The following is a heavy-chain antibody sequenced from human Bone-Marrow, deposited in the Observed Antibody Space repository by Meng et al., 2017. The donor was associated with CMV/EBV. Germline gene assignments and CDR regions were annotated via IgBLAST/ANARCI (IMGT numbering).Heavy chain of an antibody. CDR1: GYTFTSYY. CDR3: ARDGDYDSHFGMDV. J-gene: IGHJ6*02. D-gene: IGHD3-3*01. CDR2: INPNSGGT. V-gene: IGHV1-2*02. Sequence: ASVKVSCKASGYTFTSYYMHWVRQAPGQGLEWMGIINPNSGGTNYAQKFQGRVTMTRDTSTTTAYMELRSLRSDDTAVYYCARDGDYDSHFGMDVWGQGTTVTVSS.